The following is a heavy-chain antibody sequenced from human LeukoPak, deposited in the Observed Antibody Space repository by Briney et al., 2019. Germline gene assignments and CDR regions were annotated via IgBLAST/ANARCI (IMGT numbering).Heavy chain of an antibody. CDR2: INNVGSHI. CDR1: GFTLSSSA. D-gene: IGHD3-10*01. J-gene: IGHJ6*02. V-gene: IGHV3-21*01. CDR3: ARDRFTMVRGVMSYYYGMDV. Sequence: GGSLRLSCAASGFTLSSSAMNWVRQAPGKGPEWVSSINNVGSHIYYAGSVKGRFTISRDNTKNSLYLQMNSLRAEDTAVYYCARDRFTMVRGVMSYYYGMDVWGQGTTVTVSS.